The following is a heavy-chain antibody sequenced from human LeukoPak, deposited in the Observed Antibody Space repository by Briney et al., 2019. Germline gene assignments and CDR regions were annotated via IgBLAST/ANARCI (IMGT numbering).Heavy chain of an antibody. D-gene: IGHD2-15*01. V-gene: IGHV4-34*01. J-gene: IGHJ4*02. CDR3: ASRYCSGGSCHHFDY. CDR1: GGSFSGYY. Sequence: SETLSLTCAVYGGSFSGYYWSWIRQPPGKGLEWIGEINHSGSTNYNPSLKSRVTISVDTSKNQFSLKLSSVTAADTAVYYCASRYCSGGSCHHFDYWGQGTLVTVSS. CDR2: INHSGST.